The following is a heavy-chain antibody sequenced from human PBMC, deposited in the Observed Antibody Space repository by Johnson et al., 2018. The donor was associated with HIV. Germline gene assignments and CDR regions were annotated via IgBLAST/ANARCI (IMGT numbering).Heavy chain of an antibody. CDR2: ISYDGSNK. D-gene: IGHD4-17*01. CDR3: ARVRPNPTVTTRGAAFDI. J-gene: IGHJ3*02. V-gene: IGHV3-30*03. CDR1: GFTFSDHY. Sequence: QVQLVESGGGLVQSGGSLRLSCAASGFTFSDHYMDWVRQAPGKGLEWVAVISYDGSNKYYADSVKGRFTISRDNSKNTLYLQMNSLRAEDTAVYYCARVRPNPTVTTRGAAFDIWGQGTMVTVSS.